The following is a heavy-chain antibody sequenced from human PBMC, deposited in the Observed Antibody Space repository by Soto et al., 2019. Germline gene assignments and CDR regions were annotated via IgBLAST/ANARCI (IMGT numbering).Heavy chain of an antibody. Sequence: GASVKVSCKASGYTFTSYGISWVRQAPGQGLEWMGWISAYNGNTNYAQKLQGRVTMTTDTSTSTAYMELRSLRSDDTAVYYCARDSDSSGYFDAFDIWGQGTMVTVSS. CDR2: ISAYNGNT. CDR1: GYTFTSYG. J-gene: IGHJ3*02. D-gene: IGHD3-22*01. CDR3: ARDSDSSGYFDAFDI. V-gene: IGHV1-18*01.